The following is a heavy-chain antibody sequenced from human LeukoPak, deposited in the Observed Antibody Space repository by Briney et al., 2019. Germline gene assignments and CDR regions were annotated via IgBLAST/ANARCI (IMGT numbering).Heavy chain of an antibody. CDR3: ARETNHYDFWSGHRGDFDY. D-gene: IGHD3-3*01. Sequence: ASVKVSCKASGYTFTSYGISWVRQAPGQGLEWMGWISAYNGNTNYAQKLQGRVTMTTDTSTSTAYMELRSLRSDDTAVYYCARETNHYDFWSGHRGDFDYWGQGTLVTDSS. V-gene: IGHV1-18*01. CDR2: ISAYNGNT. CDR1: GYTFTSYG. J-gene: IGHJ4*02.